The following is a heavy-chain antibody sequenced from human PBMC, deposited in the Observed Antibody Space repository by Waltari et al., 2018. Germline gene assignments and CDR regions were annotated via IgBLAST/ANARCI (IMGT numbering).Heavy chain of an antibody. D-gene: IGHD3-22*01. CDR3: ARDYCDRTNCHGMDV. CDR2: IAYNERNI. CDR1: EFTFSSYA. J-gene: IGHJ6*02. Sequence: QVQLVESGGGVVQPGRSLRLSCAASEFTFSSYAMHWVRQAPGKGLEWVAVIAYNERNIYYVDSVKGRFASSRDNSKRMLYLRMKGLRAEETAVYYCARDYCDRTNCHGMDVWGQGTTVTVSS. V-gene: IGHV3-30*09.